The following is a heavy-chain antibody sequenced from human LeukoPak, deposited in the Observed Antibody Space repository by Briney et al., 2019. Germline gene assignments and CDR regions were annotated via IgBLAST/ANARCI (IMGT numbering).Heavy chain of an antibody. CDR1: GFTFSSYA. CDR2: ISYDGSNK. CDR3: ARYPYCSGGSCPPGNWFDP. Sequence: GGSLRLSCAASGFTFSSYAMHWVRQAPGKGLECVAVISYDGSNKYYADSVKGRFTISRDNSKNTLYLQMNSLRAEDTAVYYCARYPYCSGGSCPPGNWFDPWGQGTLVTVSS. J-gene: IGHJ5*02. D-gene: IGHD2-15*01. V-gene: IGHV3-30-3*01.